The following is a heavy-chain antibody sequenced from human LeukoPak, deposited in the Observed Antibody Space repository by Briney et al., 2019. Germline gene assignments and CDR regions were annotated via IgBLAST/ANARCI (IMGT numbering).Heavy chain of an antibody. CDR2: ISGSGGRT. V-gene: IGHV3-23*01. CDR1: RFTSSTYA. J-gene: IGHJ4*02. D-gene: IGHD2-21*02. Sequence: GGSLRLSCAASRFTSSTYAMSWVRQAPGKGLEWVSGISGSGGRTYYADSVKGRFTISRDNSKNTLYLQMNSLRAGDTAVYYCAKDGAYCAGDCPGPYYFDYWGQGTLVTVSS. CDR3: AKDGAYCAGDCPGPYYFDY.